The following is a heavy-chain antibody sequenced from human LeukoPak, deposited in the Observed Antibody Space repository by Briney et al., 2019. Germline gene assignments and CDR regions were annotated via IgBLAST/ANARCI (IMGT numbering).Heavy chain of an antibody. CDR3: ARHSLSGEGFLTPFDY. CDR1: GGSISSSTYY. D-gene: IGHD3-3*01. CDR2: IYYSGST. J-gene: IGHJ4*02. Sequence: SETLSLTCTVSGGSISSSTYYWGWIRQPPGKGLEWIGYIYYSGSTNYNPSLRSRITISLHTSKNQFSLRLSSVTAADTAVYYCARHSLSGEGFLTPFDYWGQGALVTATS. V-gene: IGHV4-61*05.